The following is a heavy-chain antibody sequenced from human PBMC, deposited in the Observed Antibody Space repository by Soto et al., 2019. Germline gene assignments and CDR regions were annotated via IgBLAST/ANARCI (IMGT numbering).Heavy chain of an antibody. CDR1: GFTFSNYG. V-gene: IGHV3-30*18. CDR2: ISYDGSNK. J-gene: IGHJ3*02. Sequence: QVQLVESGGGVVQPGRSLRLSCAASGFTFSNYGMHWVRQAPGKGLEWVAVISYDGSNKYNADSVKGRFTFSRDNSKNTLYLQMNSLRAEDTAVYYCAKDLAVAGTGGNAFDIWGQGTMVTVSS. CDR3: AKDLAVAGTGGNAFDI. D-gene: IGHD6-19*01.